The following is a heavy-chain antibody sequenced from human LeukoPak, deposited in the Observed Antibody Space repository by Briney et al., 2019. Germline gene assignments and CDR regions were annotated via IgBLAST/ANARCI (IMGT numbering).Heavy chain of an antibody. D-gene: IGHD2-2*01. V-gene: IGHV3-30*18. Sequence: PGGSLRLSCAASGFTFSSYWMNWARQAPGKGLEWVAVISYDGRNKHYPDSVKGRFTISRDISTDTLWLQMDSLRTEDTAVYYCAKGPLRGTAAAIDYWGQGTLVTVSS. CDR3: AKGPLRGTAAAIDY. CDR1: GFTFSSYW. J-gene: IGHJ4*02. CDR2: ISYDGRNK.